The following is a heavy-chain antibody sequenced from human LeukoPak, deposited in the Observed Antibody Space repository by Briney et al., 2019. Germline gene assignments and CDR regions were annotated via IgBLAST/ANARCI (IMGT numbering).Heavy chain of an antibody. J-gene: IGHJ4*02. CDR3: AKSANYYGSGSSDNS. D-gene: IGHD3-10*01. CDR2: VNGGGDST. V-gene: IGHV3-23*01. Sequence: GGSLRLSCAASGFTFSGYAMSWVRQAPGKGLEWVSSVNGGGDSTYYADSVKGRFTISRDNSKNTLYLQMNSLRAEDTAVYYCAKSANYYGSGSSDNSWGQGTLVTVSS. CDR1: GFTFSGYA.